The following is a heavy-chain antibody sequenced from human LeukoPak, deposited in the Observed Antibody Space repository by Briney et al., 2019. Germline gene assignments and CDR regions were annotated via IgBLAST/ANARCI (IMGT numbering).Heavy chain of an antibody. CDR2: INPNSGGT. CDR3: ARGEGGFGEFDFDS. Sequence: GASVKVSCKASGYSFTGHYMHWVRQAPGQGLEWMGWINPNSGGTSYAQKFQGRVTMTRDTSISTAYMELRRLGSDDTAVYYCARGEGGFGEFDFDSWGQGTLVTVSS. J-gene: IGHJ4*02. V-gene: IGHV1-2*02. D-gene: IGHD3-10*01. CDR1: GYSFTGHY.